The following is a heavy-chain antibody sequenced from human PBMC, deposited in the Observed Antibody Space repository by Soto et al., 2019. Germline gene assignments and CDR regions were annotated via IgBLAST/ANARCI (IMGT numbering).Heavy chain of an antibody. D-gene: IGHD4-4*01. J-gene: IGHJ6*02. V-gene: IGHV4-59*01. CDR3: ARVWTTRRGDYYYGMDV. CDR1: GGSISSYY. Sequence: SEALLLTCTVSGGSISSYYWRWLRQLPGTGLEWIGYIYYSGSTNYNPSLKSRVTISVDTSKNQFSLKLSSVTAADTAVYYCARVWTTRRGDYYYGMDVWGQGTRVTVSS. CDR2: IYYSGST.